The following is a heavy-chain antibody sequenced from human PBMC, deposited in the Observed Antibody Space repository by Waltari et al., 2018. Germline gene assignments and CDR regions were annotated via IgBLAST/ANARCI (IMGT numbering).Heavy chain of an antibody. CDR2: IAGSGTII. J-gene: IGHJ3*02. CDR1: GFTLGDYY. D-gene: IGHD1-1*01. Sequence: QVQLVESGGGLVKPGESLRLSCAASGFTLGDYYMTWLRQAPGEGLVLISAIAGSGTIIYYADAVKGRFTISRENAKNSLYLQMDSLRADDTAVYYCARDFRNGASDIWGRGTMVTVSS. V-gene: IGHV3-11*04. CDR3: ARDFRNGASDI.